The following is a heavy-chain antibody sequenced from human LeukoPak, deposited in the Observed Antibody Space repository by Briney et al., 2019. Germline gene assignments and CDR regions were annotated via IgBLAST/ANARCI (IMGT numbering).Heavy chain of an antibody. CDR1: GFTFSIFG. Sequence: GSLRLSCTASGFTFSIFGMHWVRQAPGKGLEWVSVISYDGSNIYYADSVRGRFTISRDNSKNTLYLQTNSLRPEDTAVYYCASGRGIWFGELLHPHPLWYWGQGTLVTVSS. J-gene: IGHJ4*02. V-gene: IGHV3-30*03. CDR2: ISYDGSNI. CDR3: ASGRGIWFGELLHPHPLWY. D-gene: IGHD3-10*01.